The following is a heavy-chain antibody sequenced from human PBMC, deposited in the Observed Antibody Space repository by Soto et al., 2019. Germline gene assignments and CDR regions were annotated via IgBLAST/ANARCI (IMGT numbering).Heavy chain of an antibody. CDR2: IIPIIGII. J-gene: IGHJ5*02. V-gene: IGHV1-69*04. CDR1: GGTVSTYT. CDR3: AGDPDSHYNDSHASSYP. Sequence: ASVKVSCRASGGTVSTYTITWVRQAPGQGLEWMGRIIPIIGIINYAQKFQGRVTISADKFTGTAYMELTGLRSDDTAVYYCAGDPDSHYNDSHASSYPWGQGTLVTVSS. D-gene: IGHD4-4*01.